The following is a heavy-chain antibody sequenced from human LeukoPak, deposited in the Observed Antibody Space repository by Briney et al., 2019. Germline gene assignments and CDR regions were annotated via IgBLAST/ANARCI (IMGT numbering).Heavy chain of an antibody. J-gene: IGHJ6*02. V-gene: IGHV4-31*03. CDR3: ARAWLQDRPWFGELEDGMDV. Sequence: TLSLTCTVSGGSISSGGYYWSWIRQHPGKGLEWIGYIYYSGSTYYNPSLKSRVTISVDTSKNQFSLKLSSVTAADTAVYYCARAWLQDRPWFGELEDGMDVWGQGTTVTVSS. CDR2: IYYSGST. CDR1: GGSISSGGYY. D-gene: IGHD3-10*01.